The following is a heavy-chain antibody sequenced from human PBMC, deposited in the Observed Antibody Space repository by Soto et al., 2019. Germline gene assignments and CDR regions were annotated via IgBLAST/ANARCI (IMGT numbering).Heavy chain of an antibody. Sequence: QITLKESGPTLVKPTQTLTLTCTFSGFSLSTTAEGVGWIRQPPGKALEWLALIYWDDDERYSPSLKSRLTITKDTTKNQVVLTMTNVDPVDNATYYCAHGSCSSADCYPNPYLDYWGQGILVTVSS. V-gene: IGHV2-5*02. CDR2: IYWDDDE. J-gene: IGHJ4*02. CDR3: AHGSCSSADCYPNPYLDY. CDR1: GFSLSTTAEG. D-gene: IGHD2-2*01.